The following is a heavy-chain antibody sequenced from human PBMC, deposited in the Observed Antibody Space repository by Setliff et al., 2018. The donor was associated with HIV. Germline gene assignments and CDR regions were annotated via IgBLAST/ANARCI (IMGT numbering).Heavy chain of an antibody. CDR3: TADPYYFDS. D-gene: IGHD2-2*01. Sequence: LSLSCAASGFAFSSYWMHWVRQTPGKGLVWVSRISSDSDTIYYADSVKGRFTISRDNAKNSLYLQMNSLRAEDTAVYYCTADPYYFDSWGQGTLVTVSS. CDR2: ISSDSDTI. CDR1: GFAFSSYW. J-gene: IGHJ4*02. V-gene: IGHV3-48*01.